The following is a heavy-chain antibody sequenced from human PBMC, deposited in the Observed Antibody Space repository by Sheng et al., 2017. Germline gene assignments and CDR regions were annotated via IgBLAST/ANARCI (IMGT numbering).Heavy chain of an antibody. D-gene: IGHD2-15*01. CDR1: GFTFSSYG. Sequence: ESGGGVVQPGGSLRLSCAASGFTFSSYGMHWVRQAPGKGLEWVAFIRYDGSNKYYADSVKGRFTISRDNSKNTLYLQMNSLRAEDTAVYYCAKGGIFEMVQLDYWGQGTLVTVSS. CDR2: IRYDGSNK. CDR3: AKGGIFEMVQLDY. V-gene: IGHV3-30*02. J-gene: IGHJ4*02.